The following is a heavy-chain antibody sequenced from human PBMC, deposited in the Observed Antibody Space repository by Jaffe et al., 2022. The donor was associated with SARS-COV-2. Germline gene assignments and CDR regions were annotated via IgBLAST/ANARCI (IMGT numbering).Heavy chain of an antibody. J-gene: IGHJ4*02. CDR3: ARDRQLDSDFDY. CDR2: INAGNGNT. CDR1: GYTFTSYA. V-gene: IGHV1-3*01. D-gene: IGHD6-6*01. Sequence: QVQLVQSGAEVKKPGASVKLSCKAYGYTFTSYAMHWVRQAPGQRLEWMGWINAGNGNTKYSQKFQGRVTITRDTSASTAYMELSSLRSEDTAVYYCARDRQLDSDFDYWGQGTLVTVSS.